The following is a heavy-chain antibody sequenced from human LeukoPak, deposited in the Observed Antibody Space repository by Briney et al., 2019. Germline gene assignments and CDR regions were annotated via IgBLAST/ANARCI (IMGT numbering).Heavy chain of an antibody. CDR1: GFTFNIYA. Sequence: GGSLRLSCAASGFTFNIYAIHWVRQAPGKGLEWVAVISFDGINKYYADSVKGRFTNSRDNSKNTLYLQMNSLRAEDTAVYYCAREGGHYYGSGSYTPNFYGMDVWGQGTTVTASS. D-gene: IGHD3-10*01. J-gene: IGHJ6*02. V-gene: IGHV3-30-3*01. CDR2: ISFDGINK. CDR3: AREGGHYYGSGSYTPNFYGMDV.